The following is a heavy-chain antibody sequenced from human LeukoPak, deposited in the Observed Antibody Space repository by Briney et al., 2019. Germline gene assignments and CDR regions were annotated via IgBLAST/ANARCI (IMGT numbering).Heavy chain of an antibody. CDR1: GFTFSSYS. Sequence: PGGSLRLSCAASGFTFSSYSMNWVRQAPGKGLEWVSSISSSSSYIYYADSVKGRFTISRDNAKNSLYLQMNSLRAEDTAVYYCARDRRYYYDSSGDDYWGQGTLVTVSS. CDR2: ISSSSSYI. CDR3: ARDRRYYYDSSGDDY. D-gene: IGHD3-22*01. J-gene: IGHJ4*02. V-gene: IGHV3-21*01.